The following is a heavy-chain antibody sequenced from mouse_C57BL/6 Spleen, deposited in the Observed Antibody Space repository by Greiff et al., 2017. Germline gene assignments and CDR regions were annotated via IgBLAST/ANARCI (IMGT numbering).Heavy chain of an antibody. CDR1: GYTFTSYW. Sequence: VQLQQPGAELVRPGSSVKLSCKASGYTFTSYWMDWVKQRPGQGLEWIGNIYPSDSETHYNQKFKDKATLTVDKSSSTAYMQLRSLTSEDSAVYYCARLNYYGSSGWYFDVWGTGTTVTVSS. CDR3: ARLNYYGSSGWYFDV. D-gene: IGHD1-1*01. J-gene: IGHJ1*03. V-gene: IGHV1-61*01. CDR2: IYPSDSET.